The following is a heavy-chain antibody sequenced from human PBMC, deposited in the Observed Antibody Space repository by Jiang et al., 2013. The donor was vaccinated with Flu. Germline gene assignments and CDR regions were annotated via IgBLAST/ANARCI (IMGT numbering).Heavy chain of an antibody. Sequence: QLLESGGGVVQPGRSLRLSCAASGFTFSSYGMHWVRQAPGKGLEWVVVISYDGSYQYYADSVKGRFTISRDNSKKTLYLQMNSLRTEDTAVYYCAKGSLWATTSAFDYWGQGTLVTV. CDR1: GFTFSSYG. CDR2: ISYDGSYQ. CDR3: AKGSLWATTSAFDY. D-gene: IGHD1-7*01. J-gene: IGHJ4*02. V-gene: IGHV3-30*18.